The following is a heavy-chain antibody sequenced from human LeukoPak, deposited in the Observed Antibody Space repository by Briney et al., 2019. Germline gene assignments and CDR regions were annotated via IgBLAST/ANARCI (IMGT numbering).Heavy chain of an antibody. CDR3: ARGVSSSYFDY. D-gene: IGHD6-6*01. CDR1: GFTFSSYS. Sequence: GGSLRLSCAASGFTFSSYSMNWVRQAPGKGLEWVSSISSSSYYIYYADSVKGRFIISRDNAKNSLYLQMNSLRAEDTAVYYCARGVSSSYFDYWGQGALVTVSS. V-gene: IGHV3-21*01. J-gene: IGHJ4*02. CDR2: ISSSSYYI.